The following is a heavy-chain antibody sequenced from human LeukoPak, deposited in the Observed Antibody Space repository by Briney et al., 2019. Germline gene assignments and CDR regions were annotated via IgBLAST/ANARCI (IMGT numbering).Heavy chain of an antibody. D-gene: IGHD3-10*01. V-gene: IGHV6-1*01. J-gene: IGHJ3*01. Sequence: SQTLSLTCAISGDSVSSNSAAWDWIRQSPSRGLEWLGRTYYRSKWFYDYAVSVKSRITINPDTSKNQFSRLLNSVTPEDTAVYYCTRDSGLGNDAFDVWGQGTMVTVSS. CDR2: TYYRSKWFY. CDR3: TRDSGLGNDAFDV. CDR1: GDSVSSNSAA.